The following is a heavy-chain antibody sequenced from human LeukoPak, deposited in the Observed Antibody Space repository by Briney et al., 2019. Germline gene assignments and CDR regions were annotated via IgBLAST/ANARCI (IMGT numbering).Heavy chain of an antibody. CDR3: ARAPPRYCSSTSCRPNYYYYYMDV. CDR2: IYYSGST. CDR1: GGSISSYY. Sequence: SETLSLTCTVSGGSISSYYWSWIRQPPGKGLEWIGYIYYSGSTNYNPSLKSRVTISVDTSKNQFSLKLSSVTAADTAVYYCARAPPRYCSSTSCRPNYYYYYMDVWGKGTTVTVSS. J-gene: IGHJ6*03. V-gene: IGHV4-59*12. D-gene: IGHD2-2*01.